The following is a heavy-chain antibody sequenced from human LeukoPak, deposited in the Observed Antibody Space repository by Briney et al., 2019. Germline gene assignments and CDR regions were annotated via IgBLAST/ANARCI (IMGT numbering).Heavy chain of an antibody. D-gene: IGHD6-19*01. Sequence: ASVKVSCKASGYTFTSYGISWVRQAPGQGLEWMGWINPSSGGTNYAQKFQGRVTMTRDTPISTAYMELSRLRSDDTAVYYCARDLEAAVAGYDYWGQGTLVTVSS. CDR1: GYTFTSYG. J-gene: IGHJ4*02. CDR2: INPSSGGT. CDR3: ARDLEAAVAGYDY. V-gene: IGHV1-2*02.